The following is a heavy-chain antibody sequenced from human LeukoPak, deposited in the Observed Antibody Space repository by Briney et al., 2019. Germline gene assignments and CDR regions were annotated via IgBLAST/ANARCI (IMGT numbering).Heavy chain of an antibody. CDR2: INHSGST. CDR3: ARWITGAMVTRRRGAPMPDYMDV. Sequence: SETLSLTCAVYGGSFSGYYWSWIRQPPGKGLEWIGEINHSGSTNYNPSLKSRATISVDTSKNQFSLKLSSVTAADTAVYYCARWITGAMVTRRRGAPMPDYMDVWGKGTTVTVSS. D-gene: IGHD5-18*01. CDR1: GGSFSGYY. V-gene: IGHV4-34*01. J-gene: IGHJ6*03.